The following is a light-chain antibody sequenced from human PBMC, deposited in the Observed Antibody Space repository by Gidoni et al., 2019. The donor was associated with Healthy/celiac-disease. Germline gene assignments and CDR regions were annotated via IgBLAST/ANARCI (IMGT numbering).Light chain of an antibody. V-gene: IGKV3-20*01. J-gene: IGKJ3*01. Sequence: EIVLTQSPGTLSLFPGERATLSCRASQSVGSSYLPWYQQKPGQGPRLLIYGASSRATGIPERFSGSGSGTGFTLTISRLEPEDFAVYYCQQYGRNFGAGTKVDIK. CDR1: QSVGSSY. CDR2: GAS. CDR3: QQYGRN.